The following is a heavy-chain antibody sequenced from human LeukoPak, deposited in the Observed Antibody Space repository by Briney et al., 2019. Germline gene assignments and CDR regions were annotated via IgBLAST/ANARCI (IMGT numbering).Heavy chain of an antibody. CDR3: ARANYYDDGDDAFDI. V-gene: IGHV4-59*01. CDR1: GGSISSYY. Sequence: KPSETLFLTCTVSGGSISSYYWSWIRQPPGKGLEWIGYIYYSGSTNCNPSLKSRVTISVDTSKNQFSLKLSSVTAADTAVYYCARANYYDDGDDAFDIWGQGTMVTVSS. D-gene: IGHD3-22*01. J-gene: IGHJ3*02. CDR2: IYYSGST.